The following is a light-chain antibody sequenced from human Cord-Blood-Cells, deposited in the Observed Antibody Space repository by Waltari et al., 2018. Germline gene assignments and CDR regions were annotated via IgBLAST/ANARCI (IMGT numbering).Light chain of an antibody. Sequence: DIVMTQSPDSLAVSLGERATINCKSSQSVLYSSNNKKYLAWYKQKPGQPPNPLIYWASTRESGVPDRFSGSGSGTDFTLTISSLQAEDVAVYYCQQYYSTPFTFGPGTKVDIK. J-gene: IGKJ3*01. CDR3: QQYYSTPFT. V-gene: IGKV4-1*01. CDR2: WAS. CDR1: QSVLYSSNNKKY.